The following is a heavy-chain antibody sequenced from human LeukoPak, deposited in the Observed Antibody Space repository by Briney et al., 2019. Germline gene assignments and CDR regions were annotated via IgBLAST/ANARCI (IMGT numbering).Heavy chain of an antibody. J-gene: IGHJ3*02. D-gene: IGHD3-9*01. CDR2: FYFSGSA. V-gene: IGHV4-39*01. Sequence: SETLSLTCTVSGDSISSSSYYWGWTRQPPGKGLEWIGSFYFSGSAYYNPSLESRVTMSVDTSKNQFSLKLTSVTAADTAVYYCARQHEILTGYAFDIWGHGTMVTVSS. CDR3: ARQHEILTGYAFDI. CDR1: GDSISSSSYY.